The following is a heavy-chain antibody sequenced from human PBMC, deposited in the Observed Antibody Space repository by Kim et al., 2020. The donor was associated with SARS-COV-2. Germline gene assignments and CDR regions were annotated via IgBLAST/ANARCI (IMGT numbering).Heavy chain of an antibody. CDR1: GGTFSSYA. CDR3: ARDSKPYSSGWLCYFDY. CDR2: IIPIFGTA. J-gene: IGHJ4*02. D-gene: IGHD6-19*01. V-gene: IGHV1-69*13. Sequence: SVKVSCKASGGTFSSYAISWVRQAPGQGLEWMGGIIPIFGTANYAQKFQGRVTITADESTSTAYMELSSLRSEDTAVYYCARDSKPYSSGWLCYFDYWGQGTLVTVSS.